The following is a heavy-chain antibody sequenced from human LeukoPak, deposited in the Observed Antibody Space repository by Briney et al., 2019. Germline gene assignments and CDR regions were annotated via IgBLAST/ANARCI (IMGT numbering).Heavy chain of an antibody. CDR1: GFTFSHAW. D-gene: IGHD3-10*01. CDR2: IKSKTDGGTT. V-gene: IGHV3-15*01. J-gene: IGHJ5*02. CDR3: TTEDVLLWFRELP. Sequence: PGGSLRLSCAASGFTFSHAWMSWVRQAPGRGLEWVGRIKSKTDGGTTDYAAPVKGRFTISRDDSKNTLYLQMNSLKTEDTAVYYCTTEDVLLWFRELPWGQGTLVTASS.